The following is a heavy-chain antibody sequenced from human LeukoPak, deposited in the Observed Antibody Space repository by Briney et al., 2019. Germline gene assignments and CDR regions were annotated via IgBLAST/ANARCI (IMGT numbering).Heavy chain of an antibody. CDR1: GYTFTSYD. V-gene: IGHV1-8*01. CDR3: ARGPRLDSWIGYEVGAFDI. D-gene: IGHD3-3*01. CDR2: MNPNRGNT. J-gene: IGHJ3*02. Sequence: ASVKVSCKASGYTFTSYDINWVRQATGQGLEWMGLMNPNRGNTGYAQKFQGRVTMTRNTSISTAYMELSSLRSEDTAVYYCARGPRLDSWIGYEVGAFDIWGQRIMVTVSS.